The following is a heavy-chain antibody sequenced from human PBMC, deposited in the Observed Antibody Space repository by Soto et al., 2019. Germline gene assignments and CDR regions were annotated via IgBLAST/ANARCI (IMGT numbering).Heavy chain of an antibody. J-gene: IGHJ6*02. V-gene: IGHV4-30-4*02. Sequence: SETLSLTCTVSGGSISSGDYYWSWIRQPPGKGLEWIGYIYYSGSTYYNPSLKSRVTISVDTSKNQFSLKLSSVTAADTAVYYCARGSPQWLVKNDYYYYGMDVWGQGTTVTVSS. CDR2: IYYSGST. D-gene: IGHD6-19*01. CDR3: ARGSPQWLVKNDYYYYGMDV. CDR1: GGSISSGDYY.